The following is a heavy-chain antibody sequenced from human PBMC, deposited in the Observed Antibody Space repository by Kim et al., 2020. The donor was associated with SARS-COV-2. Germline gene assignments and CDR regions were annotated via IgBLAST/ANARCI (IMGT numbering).Heavy chain of an antibody. D-gene: IGHD1-26*01. CDR1: GFTFSSYD. J-gene: IGHJ2*01. CDR3: ARDASGSYSLGYFDL. CDR2: IGTAGDT. Sequence: GGSLRLSCAASGFTFSSYDMHWVRQATGKGLEWVSAIGTAGDTYYPGSVKGRFTISRENAKNSLYLQMNSLRAGDTAVYYCARDASGSYSLGYFDLWGRGTLVTVSS. V-gene: IGHV3-13*01.